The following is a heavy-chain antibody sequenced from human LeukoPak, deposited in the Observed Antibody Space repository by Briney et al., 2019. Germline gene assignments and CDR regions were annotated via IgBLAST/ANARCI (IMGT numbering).Heavy chain of an antibody. Sequence: SETLSLTCAVYGGSFSGYYWSWIRQPPVKGLEWIGEINHSGSTNYNPSLKSRVTISVDTSKNQFSLKLSSVTAADTAVYYCARAQYSSSIARPNYGFDYWGQGTLVTVSS. J-gene: IGHJ4*02. V-gene: IGHV4-34*01. CDR2: INHSGST. CDR3: ARAQYSSSIARPNYGFDY. D-gene: IGHD6-6*01. CDR1: GGSFSGYY.